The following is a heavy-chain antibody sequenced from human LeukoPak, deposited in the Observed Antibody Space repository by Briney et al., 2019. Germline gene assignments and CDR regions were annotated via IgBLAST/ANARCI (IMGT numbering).Heavy chain of an antibody. CDR2: ISWNSGSI. Sequence: GGSLRLSCAASGFTFDDYAMHWVRQAPGKGLEWVSGISWNSGSIGYADSVKGRFTISRDNAKNSLYLQMNSLRAEDTALYYCAKDGIAAAGTDYYYYMDVWGKGPRSPSP. J-gene: IGHJ6*03. CDR3: AKDGIAAAGTDYYYYMDV. D-gene: IGHD6-13*01. CDR1: GFTFDDYA. V-gene: IGHV3-9*01.